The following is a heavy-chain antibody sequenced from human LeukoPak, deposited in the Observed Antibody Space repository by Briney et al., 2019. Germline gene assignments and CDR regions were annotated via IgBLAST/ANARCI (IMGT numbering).Heavy chain of an antibody. CDR3: AKASRGVVVVAALDY. CDR1: GFTFSSYG. J-gene: IGHJ4*02. V-gene: IGHV3-30*18. Sequence: GGSLRLSCAASGFTFSSYGMHWVRQAPGKGLEWVAVISYDGSNKYYADSVKGRFTISRDNSKNTLYPQMNSLRAEDTAVYYCAKASRGVVVVAALDYWGQGTLVTVSS. D-gene: IGHD2-15*01. CDR2: ISYDGSNK.